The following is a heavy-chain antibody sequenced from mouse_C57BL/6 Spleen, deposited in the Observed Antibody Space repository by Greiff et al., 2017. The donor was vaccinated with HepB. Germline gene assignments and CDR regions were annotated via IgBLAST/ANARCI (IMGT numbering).Heavy chain of an antibody. CDR2: IWSGGST. D-gene: IGHD3-1*01. J-gene: IGHJ1*03. CDR3: ARGGLLLPFWYFDV. CDR1: GFSLTSYG. V-gene: IGHV2-2*01. Sequence: QVQLQQSGPGLVQPSQSLSITGTVSGFSLTSYGVHWVRQSPGKGLEWLGVIWSGGSTDYNAAFISRLSISKDNSKSQVFFKMNSLQADDTAIYYCARGGLLLPFWYFDVWGTGTTVTVSS.